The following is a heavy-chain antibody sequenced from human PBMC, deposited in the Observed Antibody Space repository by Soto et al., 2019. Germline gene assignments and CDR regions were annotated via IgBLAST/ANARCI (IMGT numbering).Heavy chain of an antibody. D-gene: IGHD2-15*01. V-gene: IGHV3-74*01. CDR1: GFTFSSYW. CDR3: ARDLTGSDTN. J-gene: IGHJ4*02. CDR2: INGDGSTT. Sequence: GGSLRLSCAASGFTFSSYWMHWVRQAPGKGLVWVSRINGDGSTTNYADSVTGRFTISRDNVKNTLYLQMNSLRAEDTAVYYCARDLTGSDTNWGQGTLVTVSS.